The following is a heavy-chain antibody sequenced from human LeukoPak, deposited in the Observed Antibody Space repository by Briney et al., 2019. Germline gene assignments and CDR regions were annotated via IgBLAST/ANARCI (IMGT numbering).Heavy chain of an antibody. CDR3: AKVGGRGKYFDAFDI. D-gene: IGHD2/OR15-2a*01. CDR2: ISGSGVST. Sequence: PGGSPRLSCAASGFTFSSYAMSWVRQAPGKGLEWVSSISGSGVSTYYADSVKGRFTISRDNSKNTLYLQMNSLRAEDTAVYYCAKVGGRGKYFDAFDIWGQGTMLTVSS. V-gene: IGHV3-23*01. CDR1: GFTFSSYA. J-gene: IGHJ3*02.